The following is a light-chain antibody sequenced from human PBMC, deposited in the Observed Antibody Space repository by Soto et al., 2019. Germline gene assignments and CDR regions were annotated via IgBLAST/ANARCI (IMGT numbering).Light chain of an antibody. CDR2: EVR. CDR3: SAYTATSTLV. CDR1: MRDVGAYNL. V-gene: IGLV2-14*01. J-gene: IGLJ3*02. Sequence: QSALPQPASVSGFAGPWLPLYCAGTMRDVGAYNLVSWYQQHPGTAPKLIIEEVRNRPSGISSRFSGSRSGNTASLTISGRQPEDEGDYYCSAYTATSTLVFGRRTKLTVL.